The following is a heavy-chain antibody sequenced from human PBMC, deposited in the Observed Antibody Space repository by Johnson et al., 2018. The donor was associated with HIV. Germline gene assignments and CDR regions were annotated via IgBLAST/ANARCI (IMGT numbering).Heavy chain of an antibody. CDR1: GFTFSSYW. V-gene: IGHV3-7*01. CDR2: IKQDGSEK. D-gene: IGHD5-12*01. J-gene: IGHJ3*02. Sequence: EVQLVESGGGLVQPGGSLRLSCAASGFTFSSYWMSWVRQAPGKGLEWVANIKQDGSEKYYVDSVKGRFTIYRDNAKNSLYLQMNSLRAEDTAVYYCARDGGNGYGNDAFDIWGQGTMVTVSS. CDR3: ARDGGNGYGNDAFDI.